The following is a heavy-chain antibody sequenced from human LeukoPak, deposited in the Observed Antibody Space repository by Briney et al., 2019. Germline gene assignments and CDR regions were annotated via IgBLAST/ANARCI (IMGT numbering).Heavy chain of an antibody. CDR1: GGSISSYY. V-gene: IGHV4-4*07. CDR3: ARVTSSGWHFDY. Sequence: PSETLSLTCSVSGGSISSYYWSWIRQPARKGLEWIGRIYTSGSTNYNPSLKSRVTMSVDTSKNQFSLKLRSVTAADTAVYYCARVTSSGWHFDYWGQGTLVTVSS. J-gene: IGHJ4*02. D-gene: IGHD6-19*01. CDR2: IYTSGST.